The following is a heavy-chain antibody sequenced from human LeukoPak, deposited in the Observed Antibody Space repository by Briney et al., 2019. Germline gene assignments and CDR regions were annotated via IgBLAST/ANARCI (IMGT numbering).Heavy chain of an antibody. CDR3: ASSIAHLLLGALDY. CDR2: IIPIFGTA. CDR1: GGTFSSYA. V-gene: IGHV1-69*05. J-gene: IGHJ4*02. Sequence: SVKVSCKASGGTFSSYAISWVRQAPGQGLEWMGGIIPIFGTANYAQKFQGRVTITTDESTSTAYMELSSLRSEDTAVYYCASSIAHLLLGALDYWGQGTLVTVSS. D-gene: IGHD2-2*01.